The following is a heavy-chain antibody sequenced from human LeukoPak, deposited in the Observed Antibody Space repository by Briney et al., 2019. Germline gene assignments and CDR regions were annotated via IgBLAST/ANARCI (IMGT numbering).Heavy chain of an antibody. CDR3: ARLTVDSSGSYHPAFDY. J-gene: IGHJ4*02. Sequence: GESLKISCRGSGYTFTSYWIGWVRQMPGKGLECMGIIYPGDSDTRYSPSFQGQVTISADKSISTAYLQWSSLKASDTAMYYCARLTVDSSGSYHPAFDYWGQGTLVTVSS. CDR1: GYTFTSYW. D-gene: IGHD1-26*01. CDR2: IYPGDSDT. V-gene: IGHV5-51*01.